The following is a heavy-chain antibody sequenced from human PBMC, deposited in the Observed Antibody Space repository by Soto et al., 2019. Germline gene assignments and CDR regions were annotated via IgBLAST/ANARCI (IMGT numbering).Heavy chain of an antibody. D-gene: IGHD3-22*01. CDR3: ARAWGGSTYYYDSSGLHH. CDR2: INPNSGGT. Sequence: ASVKVSCKASGYTFTGYYMHWVRQAPGQGLEWMGWINPNSGGTNYAQKFQGRVTMTRDTSISTAYMELSRLRSDDTAVYYCARAWGGSTYYYDSSGLHHWGQGTLVTAPQ. CDR1: GYTFTGYY. V-gene: IGHV1-2*02. J-gene: IGHJ5*02.